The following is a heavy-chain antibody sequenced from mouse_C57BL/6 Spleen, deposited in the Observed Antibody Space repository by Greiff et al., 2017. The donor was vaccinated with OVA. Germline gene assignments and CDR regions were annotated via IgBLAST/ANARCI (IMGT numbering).Heavy chain of an antibody. D-gene: IGHD2-10*02. J-gene: IGHJ2*01. V-gene: IGHV5-12*01. CDR2: ISNGGGST. CDR1: GFTFSDYY. CDR3: ARQGYGNYGFDY. Sequence: EVQGVESGGGLVQPGGSLKLSCAASGFTFSDYYMYWVRQTPEKRLEWVAYISNGGGSTYYPDTVKGRFTISRDNAKNTLYLQMSRLKSEDTAMYYCARQGYGNYGFDYWGQGTTLTVSS.